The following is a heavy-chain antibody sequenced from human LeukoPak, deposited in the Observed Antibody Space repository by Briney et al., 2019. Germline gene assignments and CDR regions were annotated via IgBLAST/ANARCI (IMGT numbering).Heavy chain of an antibody. CDR2: IYYSGST. CDR3: ARDAYYYGSGTFDP. CDR1: GGSISSGDYY. J-gene: IGHJ5*02. Sequence: PSQTLSLTCTVSGGSISSGDYYWSWIRQPPGKGLEWIGYIYYSGSTYYNPSLKSRVTISVDTSKNQFSLKLSSVTAADTAVYYCARDAYYYGSGTFDPWGQGTLVTVPS. V-gene: IGHV4-30-4*01. D-gene: IGHD3-10*01.